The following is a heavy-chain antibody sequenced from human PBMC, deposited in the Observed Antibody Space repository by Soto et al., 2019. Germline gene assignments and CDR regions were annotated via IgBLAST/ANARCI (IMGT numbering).Heavy chain of an antibody. J-gene: IGHJ6*02. CDR3: ARGDSTDCSNGVCSFFYNHDMDV. CDR2: INPKSGGT. CDR1: GYSFTDYH. D-gene: IGHD2-8*01. V-gene: IGHV1-2*04. Sequence: ASVKVSCKASGYSFTDYHIHGVRQAPGQGLEWLGRINPKSGGTSTAQKFQGWVTMTTDTSISTASMELTRLTSDDTAIYYCARGDSTDCSNGVCSFFYNHDMDVWGQGTTVTVSS.